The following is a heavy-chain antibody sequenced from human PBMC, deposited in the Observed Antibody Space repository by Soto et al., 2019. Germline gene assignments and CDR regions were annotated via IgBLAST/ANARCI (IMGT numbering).Heavy chain of an antibody. Sequence: GESLKISCAASGFTFSSYDMHWVRQATGKGLEWVSAIGTAGDTYYPGSVKGRFTISRENAKNSLYLQMNSLRAGDTAVYYCARTRPSRRWFGESLDAFDIWGQGTMVTVSS. D-gene: IGHD3-10*01. J-gene: IGHJ3*02. CDR2: IGTAGDT. V-gene: IGHV3-13*01. CDR1: GFTFSSYD. CDR3: ARTRPSRRWFGESLDAFDI.